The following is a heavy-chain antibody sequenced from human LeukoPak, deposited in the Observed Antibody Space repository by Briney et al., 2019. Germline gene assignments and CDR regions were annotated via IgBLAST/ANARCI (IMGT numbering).Heavy chain of an antibody. CDR1: GFTFSTYW. Sequence: GGSLRLSCAGSGFTFSTYWMSWLRQAPGKGLEWVANIKEDGSETHYVDSVKGRFTISRDNSKNTLYLQMNSLRAEDTAVYYCARDLIVVVPAGHYYYYGMDVWGQGTTVTVSS. CDR2: IKEDGSET. J-gene: IGHJ6*02. V-gene: IGHV3-7*03. CDR3: ARDLIVVVPAGHYYYYGMDV. D-gene: IGHD2-2*01.